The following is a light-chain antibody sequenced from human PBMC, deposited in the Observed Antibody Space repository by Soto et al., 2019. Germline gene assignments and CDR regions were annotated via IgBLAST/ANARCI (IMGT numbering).Light chain of an antibody. J-gene: IGKJ5*01. CDR3: QHYGSSPIT. CDR2: GAS. CDR1: QSVSSSY. V-gene: IGKV3-20*01. Sequence: EIVLTQSPATLSLSPGERATLSCRASQSVSSSYLAWYQQKPGQAPRLLNYGASSRYTVIPDRFSGSGSATDFTLTISRLQPEDFAVYFCQHYGSSPITFGQGTRVEIK.